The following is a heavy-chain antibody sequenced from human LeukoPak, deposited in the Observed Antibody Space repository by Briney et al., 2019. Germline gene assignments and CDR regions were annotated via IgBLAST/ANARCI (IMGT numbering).Heavy chain of an antibody. V-gene: IGHV3-11*01. CDR3: AREVEMATTPFDY. J-gene: IGHJ4*02. CDR2: ISSSGSTI. Sequence: GGSLRLSCAASGFTFSDYYMSWIRQAPGKGLEWVSYISSSGSTIYYADSVKGRFTISRDNAKNSLYLQMNSPRAEDTAVYYCAREVEMATTPFDYWGQGTLVTVSS. CDR1: GFTFSDYY. D-gene: IGHD5-24*01.